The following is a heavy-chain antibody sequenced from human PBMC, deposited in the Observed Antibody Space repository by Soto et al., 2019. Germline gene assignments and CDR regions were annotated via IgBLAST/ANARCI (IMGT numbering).Heavy chain of an antibody. CDR1: GYTFTSYG. CDR2: ISGYNGDT. Sequence: QVQLVQSGAEVKKPGASVKVSCKVSGYTFTSYGISWVRQAPGQGLEWMGWISGYNGDTNYAQKFQGSVTLTTDSSTSTACMELRSLRSDDTAVYYCARAPQTVAGAGIWYWGQGTLVTVSS. CDR3: ARAPQTVAGAGIWY. D-gene: IGHD6-13*01. V-gene: IGHV1-18*04. J-gene: IGHJ4*02.